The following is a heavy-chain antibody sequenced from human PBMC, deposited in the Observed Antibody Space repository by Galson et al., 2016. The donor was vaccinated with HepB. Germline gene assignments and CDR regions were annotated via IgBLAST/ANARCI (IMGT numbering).Heavy chain of an antibody. V-gene: IGHV3-74*01. Sequence: SLRLSCAASGFTFSNHWIHWVRQAPGKGLMWVSSINTDGSSTRYADSVKGRFTISRDNAKNSLVLQMNSLRAEDTAIYYCAAWAGSNWFDYRGQGTLVTVSS. J-gene: IGHJ4*02. D-gene: IGHD6-13*01. CDR2: INTDGSST. CDR3: AAWAGSNWFDY. CDR1: GFTFSNHW.